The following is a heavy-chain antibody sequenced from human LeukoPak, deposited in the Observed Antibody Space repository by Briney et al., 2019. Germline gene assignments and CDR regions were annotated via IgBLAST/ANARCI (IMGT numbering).Heavy chain of an antibody. Sequence: GGSLRLSCAASGFTFGDHYMGWIRQAPGQGLEWVSYISSSSSYTTYADSVKGRFTISRDNAKNSLYLQMNSLRAEDTAVYYCASRGYSYGYAFDICGQGRMVTVSS. CDR2: ISSSSSYT. V-gene: IGHV3-11*06. J-gene: IGHJ3*02. D-gene: IGHD5-18*01. CDR1: GFTFGDHY. CDR3: ASRGYSYGYAFDI.